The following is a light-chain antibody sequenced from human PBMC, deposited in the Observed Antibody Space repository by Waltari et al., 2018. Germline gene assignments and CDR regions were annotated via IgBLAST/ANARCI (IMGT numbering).Light chain of an antibody. CDR2: GAS. Sequence: EIVLTQSPGSLSSSPGERVTLSCRAMQSVSRALAWYQQKPGQAPRLLIFGASNRATGIPDRFSGSGYETDFSLTISRLEPEDFAVYYCQHYVRLPATFGRGTKVEIK. J-gene: IGKJ1*01. CDR3: QHYVRLPAT. CDR1: QSVSRA. V-gene: IGKV3-20*01.